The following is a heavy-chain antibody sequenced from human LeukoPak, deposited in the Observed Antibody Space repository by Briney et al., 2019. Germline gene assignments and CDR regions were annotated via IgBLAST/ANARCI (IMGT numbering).Heavy chain of an antibody. CDR2: ISNNGGYT. CDR3: AKQLGYCSDGSCYFPY. V-gene: IGHV3-23*01. J-gene: IGHJ4*02. CDR1: GFTFSSSA. D-gene: IGHD2-15*01. Sequence: GGSLRLSCAASGFTFSSSAMCWVRQAPGKGLEWVSAISNNGGYTYYADSVQGRFTISRDNSKSTLCLQMNSLRAEDTAVYYCAKQLGYCSDGSCYFPYWGQGTLVTVSS.